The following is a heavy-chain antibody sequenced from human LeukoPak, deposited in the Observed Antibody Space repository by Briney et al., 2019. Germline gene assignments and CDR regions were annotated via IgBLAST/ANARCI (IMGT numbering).Heavy chain of an antibody. Sequence: ASVKVSCKASGYTFTGYYMHWVRQAPGQGLEWMGWINPNSGGTNYAQKFQGRVTMTRDTSISTAYMELSRLRSDDMAVYYCARSPPGIAARVGWFDPWGQGTLVTVSS. CDR1: GYTFTGYY. CDR3: ARSPPGIAARVGWFDP. V-gene: IGHV1-2*02. CDR2: INPNSGGT. J-gene: IGHJ5*02. D-gene: IGHD6-6*01.